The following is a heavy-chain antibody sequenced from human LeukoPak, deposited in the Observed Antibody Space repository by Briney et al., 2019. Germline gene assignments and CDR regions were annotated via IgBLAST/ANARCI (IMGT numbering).Heavy chain of an antibody. CDR1: GGSISNYY. J-gene: IGHJ4*02. Sequence: SETLSLTCTVSGGSISNYYWSWIRQPAGKGLEWIGRIYSDGRTNYDLSLSSRLAMSVDTSKNQFSLKLSSVTAADTAVYYCARDLSSRGVISLDYWGQETLVTVSS. D-gene: IGHD3-10*01. V-gene: IGHV4-4*07. CDR2: IYSDGRT. CDR3: ARDLSSRGVISLDY.